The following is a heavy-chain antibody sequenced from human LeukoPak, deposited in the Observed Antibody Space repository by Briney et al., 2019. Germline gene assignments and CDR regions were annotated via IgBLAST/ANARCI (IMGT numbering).Heavy chain of an antibody. V-gene: IGHV3-21*01. CDR1: GFIFSTYD. D-gene: IGHD2-2*01. J-gene: IGHJ4*02. Sequence: GGSLRLSCAASGFIFSTYDMNWVRQAPGKVLEWVSLITTGSHYIYYADSVRGRFTISRDNAKSSLFLQMNSLRDDDTAVYYCAAMRACSSTTCNPFDIWGQGTLVTVSS. CDR2: ITTGSHYI. CDR3: AAMRACSSTTCNPFDI.